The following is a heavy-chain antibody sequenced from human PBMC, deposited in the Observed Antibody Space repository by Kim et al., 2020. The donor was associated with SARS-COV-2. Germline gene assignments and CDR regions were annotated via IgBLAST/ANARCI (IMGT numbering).Heavy chain of an antibody. CDR2: IYHSGST. D-gene: IGHD5-18*01. Sequence: SETLSLTCTVSGYSISSGYYWGWIRQPPGKGLEWIGSIYHSGSTYYNPSLKSRVTISVDTSKNQFSLKLSSVTAADTAVYYCARDSKYSYGGASNAFDI. CDR1: GYSISSGYY. CDR3: ARDSKYSYGGASNAFDI. V-gene: IGHV4-38-2*02. J-gene: IGHJ3*02.